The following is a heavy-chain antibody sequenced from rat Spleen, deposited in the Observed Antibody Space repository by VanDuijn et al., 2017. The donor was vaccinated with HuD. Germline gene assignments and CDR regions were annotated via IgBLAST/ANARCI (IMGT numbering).Heavy chain of an antibody. CDR2: INSAGST. Sequence: EVQLQESGPGLVKPSQSLSLTCSVTGYSITSGYGWNWIRKFPGNKLEWMGYINSAGSTNYNPPLKSQISLTRDTSKNQFFLQLTSVTTEDTATYYCARRGYNSALSYYFDYWGQGVMVTVSS. V-gene: IGHV3-3*01. CDR1: GYSITSGYG. CDR3: ARRGYNSALSYYFDY. J-gene: IGHJ2*01. D-gene: IGHD4-3*01.